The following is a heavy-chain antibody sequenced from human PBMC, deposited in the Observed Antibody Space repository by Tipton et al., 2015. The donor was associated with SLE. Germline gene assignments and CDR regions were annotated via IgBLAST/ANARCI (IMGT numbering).Heavy chain of an antibody. J-gene: IGHJ3*02. D-gene: IGHD4-17*01. Sequence: SLRLSCAASGFTFSSYSMNWVRQAPGKGLEWVSYISSSSSTIYYADSVKGRFTISRDNAKNSPYLQMNSLRAEDTAVYYCARERSDDAFDIWGQGTMVTVSS. V-gene: IGHV3-48*01. CDR3: ARERSDDAFDI. CDR2: ISSSSSTI. CDR1: GFTFSSYS.